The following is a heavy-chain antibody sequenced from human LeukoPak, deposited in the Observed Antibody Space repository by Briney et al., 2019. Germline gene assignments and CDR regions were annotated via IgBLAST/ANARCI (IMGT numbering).Heavy chain of an antibody. D-gene: IGHD5-18*01. CDR2: INPNSGGT. V-gene: IGHV1-2*02. Sequence: ASVKVSCKASGCSFTGYYMHWVRQAPGQGLEWMGWINPNSGGTNYAQKFQGRVTMTRDTSISTAYMELSRLRSDDTAVYYCARGLDTAMVYLYYYGMDVWGQGTTVTVSS. J-gene: IGHJ6*02. CDR1: GCSFTGYY. CDR3: ARGLDTAMVYLYYYGMDV.